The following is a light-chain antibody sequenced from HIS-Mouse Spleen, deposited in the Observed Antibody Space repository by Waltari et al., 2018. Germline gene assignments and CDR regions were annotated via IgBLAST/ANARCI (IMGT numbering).Light chain of an antibody. J-gene: IGLJ3*02. V-gene: IGLV1-44*01. CDR2: SNN. CDR3: AAWDDSLSGRV. Sequence: QSLLTQPPPAPGTPGRRATISVPGSTPTTEINTETCYHQLPGTAPKLLIYSNNQRPSGVPDRFSGSKSGTSASLAISGLRSEDEADYYCAAWDDSLSGRVFGGGTKLTVL. CDR1: TPTTEINT.